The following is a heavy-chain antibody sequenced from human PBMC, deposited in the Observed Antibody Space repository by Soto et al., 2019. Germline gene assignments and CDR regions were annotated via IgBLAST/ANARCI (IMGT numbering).Heavy chain of an antibody. CDR2: IRSKANSYAT. CDR1: GFTFSGSA. J-gene: IGHJ4*02. V-gene: IGHV3-73*01. CDR3: TRLNPGTPVAGTGY. Sequence: GGPLRLSCAASGFTFSGSAMHWVRQASGKGLEWVGRIRSKANSYATAYAASVKGRFTISRDDSKNTAYLQMNSLKTEDTAVYYCTRLNPGTPVAGTGYWGQGTLVTVSS. D-gene: IGHD6-19*01.